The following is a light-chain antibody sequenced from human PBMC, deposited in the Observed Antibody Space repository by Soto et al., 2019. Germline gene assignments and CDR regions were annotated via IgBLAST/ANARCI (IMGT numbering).Light chain of an antibody. V-gene: IGKV3-15*01. CDR3: QQYTNWLLYT. Sequence: EIVMTQSPATLSVSPGERATLSCRASQSVSSNLAWYQQKPGQAPRLLIYGPSTRATGIPARFSGSGSGTEVTLTISSLQSEDFAVYYCQQYTNWLLYTFGQGTKLEIK. CDR2: GPS. J-gene: IGKJ2*01. CDR1: QSVSSN.